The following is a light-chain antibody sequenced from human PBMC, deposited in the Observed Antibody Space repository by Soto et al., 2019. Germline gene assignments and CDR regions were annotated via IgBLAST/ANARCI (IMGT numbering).Light chain of an antibody. Sequence: DLQMTQSPSSLSASVGDRVTIACRASQNVRSYLNWYQQKPGKAPKLLIYETSTLESGVPSKFSGTGYGTDFTLTISSLQPEDFATCYCQQTFSIPRTFGHGTKVEIK. V-gene: IGKV1-39*01. CDR2: ETS. CDR3: QQTFSIPRT. CDR1: QNVRSY. J-gene: IGKJ1*01.